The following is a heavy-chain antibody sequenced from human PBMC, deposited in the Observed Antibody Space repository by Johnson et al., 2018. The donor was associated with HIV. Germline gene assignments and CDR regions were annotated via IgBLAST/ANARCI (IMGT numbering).Heavy chain of an antibody. Sequence: VQLVESGGGVVRPGGSLRLSCAVSGFTFEDYGISWVRQAPGKGLEWVSVIYRGGSTYYADSVKGRFTISRDNSKNTLYLQMNSLKAEDTAVYYCAREWYGVRGVNDAFDIWGQGTMVTVSS. D-gene: IGHD3-10*01. CDR2: IYRGGST. CDR3: AREWYGVRGVNDAFDI. CDR1: GFTFEDYG. J-gene: IGHJ3*02. V-gene: IGHV3-66*02.